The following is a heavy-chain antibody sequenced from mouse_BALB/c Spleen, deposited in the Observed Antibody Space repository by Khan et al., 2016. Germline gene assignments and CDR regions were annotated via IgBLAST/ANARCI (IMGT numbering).Heavy chain of an antibody. Sequence: VQLQQSGPDLVKPGASVKISCKASGYTFTDYNMHWVKQSHGKSLEWIGYIYPYNGGTGYNQKFKNKATLTVENSSSTASMELRSLTSEDSAVYYCAISNDWYFDVWGAGTTVTVSS. V-gene: IGHV1S29*02. CDR3: AISNDWYFDV. J-gene: IGHJ1*01. CDR1: GYTFTDYN. CDR2: IYPYNGGT.